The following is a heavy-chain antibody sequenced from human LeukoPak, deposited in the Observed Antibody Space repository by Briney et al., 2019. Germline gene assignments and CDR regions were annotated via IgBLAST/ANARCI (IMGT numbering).Heavy chain of an antibody. CDR2: VSAYSGNT. J-gene: IGHJ6*02. D-gene: IGHD3-10*01. CDR1: GYTFNYYG. Sequence: ASVKVSCKASGYTFNYYGITWVRQAPGQGLEWMGWVSAYSGNTNYAQKFQGRLTMTADTFTTTAYMELRSLRYDDAAVYYCARWNYYGSGRDYYYGMDVWGQGTSVTVSS. CDR3: ARWNYYGSGRDYYYGMDV. V-gene: IGHV1-18*01.